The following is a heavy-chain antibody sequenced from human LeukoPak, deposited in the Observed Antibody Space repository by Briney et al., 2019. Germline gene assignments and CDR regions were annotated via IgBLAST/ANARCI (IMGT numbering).Heavy chain of an antibody. CDR3: AHSHQTH. CDR1: GFSLSTSGVG. Sequence: SGPTLVNPTQTLTLICTFSGFSLSTSGVGVGRIRQPPGKALEWLALIYWNDDERYNPSLKSRLTITKDTSRNQVVLTMTNMDPVDTATYYCAHSHQTHWGQGTLVTVSS. CDR2: IYWNDDE. V-gene: IGHV2-5*01. D-gene: IGHD2-2*01. J-gene: IGHJ4*02.